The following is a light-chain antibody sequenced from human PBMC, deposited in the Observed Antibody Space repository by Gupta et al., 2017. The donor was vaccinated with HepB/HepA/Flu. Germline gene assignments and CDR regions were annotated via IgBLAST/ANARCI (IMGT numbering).Light chain of an antibody. J-gene: IGLJ2*01. CDR2: GKN. V-gene: IGLV3-19*01. CDR3: YSGDTSGNHLGL. CDR1: SLRGYY. Sequence: SSELTQDPAVSVVLGQTVRITCQGDSLRGYYATWYQKKPGQAPLLVIYGKNDRPSGIPDRFSGSNSGNTASLTITRAQAEDEADYYCYSGDTSGNHLGLFGGGTQLTV.